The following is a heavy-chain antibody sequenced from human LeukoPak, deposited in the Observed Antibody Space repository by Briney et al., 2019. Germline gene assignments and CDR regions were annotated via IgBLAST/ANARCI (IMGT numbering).Heavy chain of an antibody. V-gene: IGHV1-2*02. D-gene: IGHD4-11*01. J-gene: IGHJ6*03. Sequence: ASVKVSRKASGYTFTGYYIHWVRQAPGQGLEWLGGINPKTGGTNYAQKFLDRVTMTTDMSISTAYMELIRLRSRHTAVYFCARGSSKYIFGYYMDVWGKGTTIIVSS. CDR1: GYTFTGYY. CDR2: INPKTGGT. CDR3: ARGSSKYIFGYYMDV.